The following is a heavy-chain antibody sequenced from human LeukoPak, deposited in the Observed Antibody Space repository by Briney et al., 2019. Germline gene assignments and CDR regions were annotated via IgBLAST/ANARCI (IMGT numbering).Heavy chain of an antibody. CDR3: ARGGYCSSTSCPRHAPFDY. V-gene: IGHV1-69*05. CDR1: GGTFSSYA. D-gene: IGHD2-2*01. CDR2: IIPIFGTA. Sequence: GASVKVSCKASGGTFSSYAISWVRQAPGQGLEWMGGIIPIFGTANYAQKFQGRVTITTDESTSTAYMELSSLRSEDTAVYYCARGGYCSSTSCPRHAPFDYWGQGTLVTVSS. J-gene: IGHJ4*02.